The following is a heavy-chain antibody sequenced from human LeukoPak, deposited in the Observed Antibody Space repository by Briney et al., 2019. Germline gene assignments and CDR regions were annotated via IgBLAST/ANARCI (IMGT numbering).Heavy chain of an antibody. CDR2: ISYDGSNK. V-gene: IGHV3-30-3*01. D-gene: IGHD1-7*01. Sequence: GGSLRLSCAASGFTFSSYAMHWVRQAPGKGLEWVAVISYDGSNKYYADSVRGRFTISRDNSKNTLYLQMSSLRTEDTAVYYCAKDKELGPEYFQDWGQGTLVSVSP. J-gene: IGHJ1*01. CDR3: AKDKELGPEYFQD. CDR1: GFTFSSYA.